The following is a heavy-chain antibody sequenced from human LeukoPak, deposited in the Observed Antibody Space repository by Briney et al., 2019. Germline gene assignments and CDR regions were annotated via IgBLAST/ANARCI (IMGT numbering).Heavy chain of an antibody. CDR1: EFTFSSYS. D-gene: IGHD6-19*01. CDR2: ISSSSSTI. Sequence: GGSLRLSCAASEFTFSSYSMNWVRQAPGKGLEWVSYISSSSSTIYYADSVKGRFTISRDNAKNSLYLQMNSLRAEDTAVYYCARDSLVAGRAPNDYWGQGTLVTVSS. CDR3: ARDSLVAGRAPNDY. V-gene: IGHV3-48*01. J-gene: IGHJ4*02.